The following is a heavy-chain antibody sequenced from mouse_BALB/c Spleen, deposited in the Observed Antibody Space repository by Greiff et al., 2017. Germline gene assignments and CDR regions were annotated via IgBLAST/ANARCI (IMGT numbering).Heavy chain of an antibody. CDR1: GFNIKDTY. J-gene: IGHJ4*01. V-gene: IGHV14-3*02. D-gene: IGHD1-1*01. CDR3: ARTYYYGSSYYYAMDY. CDR2: IDPANGNT. Sequence: VQLKQSGAELVKPGASVKLSCTASGFNIKDTYMHWVKQRPEPGLEWIGRIDPANGNTKYDPKFQGKATITADTSSNTAYLQLSSLTSEDTAVYYCARTYYYGSSYYYAMDYWGQGTSVTVSS.